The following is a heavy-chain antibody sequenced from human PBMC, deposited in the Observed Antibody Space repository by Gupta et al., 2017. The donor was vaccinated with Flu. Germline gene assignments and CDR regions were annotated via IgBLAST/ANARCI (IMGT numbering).Heavy chain of an antibody. V-gene: IGHV4-31*03. J-gene: IGHJ4*02. D-gene: IGHD5-18*01. CDR2: IYYSGST. CDR1: GGSISSGGYY. Sequence: PSQTLSLTCTVSGGSISSGGYYWSWIRQHPGKGLEWIGYIYYSGSTYYNPSLKSRVTISVDTSKNQFSLKLSSVTAADTAVYYCARAKENVDTAMASSFDYWGQGTLVTVSS. CDR3: ARAKENVDTAMASSFDY.